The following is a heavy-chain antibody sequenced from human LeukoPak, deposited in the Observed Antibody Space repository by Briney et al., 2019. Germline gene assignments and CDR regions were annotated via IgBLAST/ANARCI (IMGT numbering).Heavy chain of an antibody. CDR3: ARHTGSGLFILP. Sequence: SETLSLTCTVSGVSISSSNSYWGWIRQPPGKGLEWIGSIYYSGNTYYNASLKSQVSISIDTSKNQFSLRLTSVTAADTAVYYCARHTGSGLFILPGGQGTLVTVSS. CDR1: GVSISSSNSY. J-gene: IGHJ4*02. CDR2: IYYSGNT. D-gene: IGHD3/OR15-3a*01. V-gene: IGHV4-39*01.